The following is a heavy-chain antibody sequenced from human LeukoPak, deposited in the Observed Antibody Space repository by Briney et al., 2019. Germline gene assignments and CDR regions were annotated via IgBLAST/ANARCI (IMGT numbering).Heavy chain of an antibody. CDR1: GYTFTGYY. CDR3: ATGLPDYQLPGSYKEG. CDR2: INPNSGGT. V-gene: IGHV1-2*02. J-gene: IGHJ4*02. Sequence: ASVKVSCKASGYTFTGYYMHWVRQAPGQGLEWMGWINPNSGGTNYAQKFQGRVTMTRDTSISTAYMELSRLRSDDTAVYYCATGLPDYQLPGSYKEGWGQGTLVTVSS. D-gene: IGHD2-2*01.